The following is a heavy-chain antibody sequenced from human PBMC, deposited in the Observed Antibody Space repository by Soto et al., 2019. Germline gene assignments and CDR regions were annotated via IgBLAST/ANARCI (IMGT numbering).Heavy chain of an antibody. J-gene: IGHJ5*02. CDR3: ARPLSPDYYDILTGYYH. V-gene: IGHV4-34*01. D-gene: IGHD3-9*01. CDR2: INHSGST. CDR1: GGSFSGYY. Sequence: QVQLQQWGAGLLKPSETLSLTCAVYGGSFSGYYWSWIRQPPGKGLEWIGEINHSGSTNYNPSLKSRVTISVDTSKTQFSLKLSSVTAAETAVYYCARPLSPDYYDILTGYYHWGQGTLVTVSS.